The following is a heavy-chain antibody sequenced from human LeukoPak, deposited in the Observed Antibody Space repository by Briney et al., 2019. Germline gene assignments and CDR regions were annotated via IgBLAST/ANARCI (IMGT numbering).Heavy chain of an antibody. CDR2: ISHHGSNK. CDR1: GFTFSSYW. CDR3: ATRIYGSSWSHGDAFDI. Sequence: PGWSLRLSCAASGFTFSSYWMSWVRQAPGKGLEWVAVISHHGSNKFYADSVKGRFAISRDNSNNMVYLQMNGLRAEDTAVYYCATRIYGSSWSHGDAFDIWGQGTMVTVSS. J-gene: IGHJ3*02. D-gene: IGHD6-13*01. V-gene: IGHV3-30*03.